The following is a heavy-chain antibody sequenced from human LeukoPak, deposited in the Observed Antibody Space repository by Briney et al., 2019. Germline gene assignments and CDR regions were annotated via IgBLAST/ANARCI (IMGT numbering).Heavy chain of an antibody. CDR2: FDPEDGET. D-gene: IGHD6-13*01. Sequence: ASVKVSCKVSGYTLTELSMHWVRQPPGKGLEWMGGFDPEDGETIYAQKFQGRVTVTEDTSTDTAYMELSSLRSEDTAVHYCATVSLIAAAAYFDYWGQGTLVTVSS. CDR3: ATVSLIAAAAYFDY. J-gene: IGHJ4*02. CDR1: GYTLTELS. V-gene: IGHV1-24*01.